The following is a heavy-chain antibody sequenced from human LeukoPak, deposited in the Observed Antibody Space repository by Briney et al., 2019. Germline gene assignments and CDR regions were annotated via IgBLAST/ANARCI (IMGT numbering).Heavy chain of an antibody. CDR3: ARERGYDYVYFDY. V-gene: IGHV3-33*01. CDR2: IWYDGSNK. D-gene: IGHD3-22*01. J-gene: IGHJ4*02. CDR1: GFTFSNYG. Sequence: PGRSLRLSCAPSGFTFSNYGMHCVPQAPGKGLEWVTVIWYDGSNKYYADSVKARFTISRDNYKNTLYLEMNSLRAEDTAVYYCARERGYDYVYFDYWGQGTLVTVSS.